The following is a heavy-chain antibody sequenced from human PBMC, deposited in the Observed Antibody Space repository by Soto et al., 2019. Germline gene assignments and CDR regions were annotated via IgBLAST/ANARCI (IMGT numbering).Heavy chain of an antibody. CDR3: ANAVRMVLRYFDWLLPFDY. CDR1: GYTFATYG. Sequence: ASVKVSCKASGYTFATYGFSWVRQAPGQGLEWMGWISASNGNTNYAQKLRGRVTMTTDTSTSTAYMELRSLRAEDTAVYYYANAVRMVLRYFDWLLPFDYWRQGTLVTVSS. D-gene: IGHD3-9*01. V-gene: IGHV1-18*01. CDR2: ISASNGNT. J-gene: IGHJ4*02.